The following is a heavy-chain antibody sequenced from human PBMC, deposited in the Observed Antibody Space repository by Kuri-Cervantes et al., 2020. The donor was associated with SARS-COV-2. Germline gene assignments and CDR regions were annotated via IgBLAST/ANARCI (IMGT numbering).Heavy chain of an antibody. V-gene: IGHV1-2*04. CDR3: ARAIPDYYDSFGYYEDTFDI. D-gene: IGHD3-22*01. Sequence: ASVKVSCKASGYTFTGYYMHWVRQAPGQGLEWMGWINPNSGGTNYAQKFQGWVTMTRDTSISTAYMELRSLRSDDTAVYYCARAIPDYYDSFGYYEDTFDIWGQGTKVTVSS. CDR2: INPNSGGT. J-gene: IGHJ3*02. CDR1: GYTFTGYY.